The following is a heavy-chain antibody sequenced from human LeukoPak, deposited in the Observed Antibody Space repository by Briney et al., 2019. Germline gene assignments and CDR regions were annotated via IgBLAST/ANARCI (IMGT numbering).Heavy chain of an antibody. D-gene: IGHD2-8*01. CDR3: ARRGANTGIPDAFDI. CDR2: IDYSGST. CDR1: GVSISSYD. J-gene: IGHJ3*02. V-gene: IGHV4-59*08. Sequence: PSQSLCLTCTVSGVSISSYDCSWRREPPGKGLEGCGYIDYSGSTNYNPSLKSRVTISVDPSKNPFSPTLSSVTAAHTAVYYCARRGANTGIPDAFDIWGQGTILTVSS.